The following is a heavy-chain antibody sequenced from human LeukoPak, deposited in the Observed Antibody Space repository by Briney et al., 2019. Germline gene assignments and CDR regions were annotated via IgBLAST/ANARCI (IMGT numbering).Heavy chain of an antibody. CDR3: ANTYYYDSSAFGNFDY. V-gene: IGHV3-30*02. CDR1: GFTFSDPA. D-gene: IGHD3-22*01. CDR2: IRYDGSNK. Sequence: GGSLRLSCAASGFTFSDPAMSWVRQAPGKGLEWVAFIRYDGSNKYYADSVKGRFTISRDNSKNTLYLQMNSLRAEDTAVYYCANTYYYDSSAFGNFDYWGQGTLVTVSS. J-gene: IGHJ4*02.